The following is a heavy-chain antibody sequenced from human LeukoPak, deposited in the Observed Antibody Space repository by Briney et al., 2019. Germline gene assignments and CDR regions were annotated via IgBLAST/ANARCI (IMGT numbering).Heavy chain of an antibody. J-gene: IGHJ6*03. Sequence: SETLSLTCAVSGYSISSGCYWGWIRQPPGKGLEWIGSIYHSGSTYYNPSLKSRVTISVDTSKNQFSLKLSSVTAADTAVYYCASSSSSFYYYYYMDVWGKGTTVTVSS. CDR3: ASSSSSFYYYYYMDV. CDR2: IYHSGST. CDR1: GYSISSGCY. V-gene: IGHV4-38-2*01. D-gene: IGHD6-6*01.